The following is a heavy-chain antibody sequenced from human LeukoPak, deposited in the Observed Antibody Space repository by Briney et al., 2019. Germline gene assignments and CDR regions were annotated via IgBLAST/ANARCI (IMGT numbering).Heavy chain of an antibody. Sequence: GASVKVSCKASGYTFTSYDVNWVRQATGQGLEWMGWMNPNSGNTGYAQKFQGRVTMTEDTSTDTAYMELSSLRSEDTAVYYCATETIWATDFDYWGQGTLVTVSS. CDR1: GYTFTSYD. J-gene: IGHJ4*02. CDR3: ATETIWATDFDY. CDR2: MNPNSGNT. D-gene: IGHD5-12*01. V-gene: IGHV1-8*01.